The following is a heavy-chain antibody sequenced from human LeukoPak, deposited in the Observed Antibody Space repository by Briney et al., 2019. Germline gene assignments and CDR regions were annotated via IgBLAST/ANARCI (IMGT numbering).Heavy chain of an antibody. D-gene: IGHD1-26*01. J-gene: IGHJ4*02. CDR2: ISINTDT. V-gene: IGHV3-53*01. Sequence: PGGSLRLSCAASGFTVIGNYMSWVRQPPGKGLEWVSFISINTDTFYADSVRGRFTISRDSSKNTLFLQMNSLRDEDSAVYYCAIAQSWDELFDSWGQGTLVTVSS. CDR1: GFTVIGNY. CDR3: AIAQSWDELFDS.